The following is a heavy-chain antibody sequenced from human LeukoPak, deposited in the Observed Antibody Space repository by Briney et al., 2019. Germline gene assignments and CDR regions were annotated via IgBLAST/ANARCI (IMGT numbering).Heavy chain of an antibody. J-gene: IGHJ2*01. D-gene: IGHD3-10*01. Sequence: HGESLKISCKGSGYSFTSYWIGWVRQMPGKGLEWMGIIHPGDSDTRYSPSFQGQVTISADKSISTAYLQWSSLKASDTAMYYCAMVRGAVDWYFDLWGRGTLVTVSS. CDR3: AMVRGAVDWYFDL. CDR1: GYSFTSYW. CDR2: IHPGDSDT. V-gene: IGHV5-51*01.